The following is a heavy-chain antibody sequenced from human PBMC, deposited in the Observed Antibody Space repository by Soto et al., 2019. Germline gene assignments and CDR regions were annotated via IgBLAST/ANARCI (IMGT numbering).Heavy chain of an antibody. V-gene: IGHV1-46*03. CDR1: GYTFTSYY. Sequence: ASVKVSCKASGYTFTSYYMHWVRQAPGQGLEWMGIINPSGGSTSYAQKFQGRVTMTRDTSTSTVYMELSSLGSEDTAVYYCARDLFDCSGGSCYPYYFDYWGQGTLVTVSS. D-gene: IGHD2-15*01. CDR2: INPSGGST. CDR3: ARDLFDCSGGSCYPYYFDY. J-gene: IGHJ4*02.